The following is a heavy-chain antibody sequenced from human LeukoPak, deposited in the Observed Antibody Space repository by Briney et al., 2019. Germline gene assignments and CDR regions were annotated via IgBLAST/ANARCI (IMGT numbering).Heavy chain of an antibody. J-gene: IGHJ4*02. V-gene: IGHV5-51*01. D-gene: IGHD2/OR15-2a*01. CDR3: TRREYNDYWTAFPF. Sequence: GESLKISCKTSGYIFSNYWIAWVRQTPGKGLEWMGIIYPHDSNVKYSPSFQGHVIISVDKSVSTAYLQWNTLKASDTATYFCTRREYNDYWTAFPFWGQGTEVAVSS. CDR1: GYIFSNYW. CDR2: IYPHDSNV.